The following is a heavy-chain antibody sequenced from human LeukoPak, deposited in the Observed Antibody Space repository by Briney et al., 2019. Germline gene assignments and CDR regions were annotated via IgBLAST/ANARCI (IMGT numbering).Heavy chain of an antibody. CDR1: GFTFSNND. V-gene: IGHV3-13*01. D-gene: IGHD1-26*01. J-gene: IGHJ3*02. CDR3: ARGSTTVAFEI. Sequence: GGSLRLSCAASGFTFSNNDMHWVRQGPGKGLEWVSAIDTSGDTYYPGSVKGRFTISKENAKNILYLQMNSLRVGDTAVYYCARGSTTVAFEIWGQGTMVSVSS. CDR2: IDTSGDT.